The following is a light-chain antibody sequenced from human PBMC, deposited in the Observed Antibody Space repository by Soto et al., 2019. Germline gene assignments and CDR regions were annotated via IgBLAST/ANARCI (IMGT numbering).Light chain of an antibody. Sequence: EIVLTQSPGTLSLSPGERATLSCRASQSVSSSYLAWYQQKPGQAPRLLIYGASGRATGIPDRFSGSGSGTDFTLTISRLEPEDFEVYYCKQYGSSPPVTFGQGTRLEI. CDR3: KQYGSSPPVT. J-gene: IGKJ5*01. CDR2: GAS. V-gene: IGKV3-20*01. CDR1: QSVSSSY.